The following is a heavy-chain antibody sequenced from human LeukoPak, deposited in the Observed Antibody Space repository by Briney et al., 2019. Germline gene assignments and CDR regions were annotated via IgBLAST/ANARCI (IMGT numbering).Heavy chain of an antibody. V-gene: IGHV4-59*01. CDR1: GGSISSYY. Sequence: SETLSLTCTVSGGSISSYYWSWIRQPPGKGLEWIGYIYYSGSTNYNPSLKSRVTISVDTSKNQFSLELSSVTAADTAVYYCARDTALIGAAFGGLGYFDYWGQGTLVTVSS. CDR2: IYYSGST. J-gene: IGHJ4*02. CDR3: ARDTALIGAAFGGLGYFDY. D-gene: IGHD6-13*01.